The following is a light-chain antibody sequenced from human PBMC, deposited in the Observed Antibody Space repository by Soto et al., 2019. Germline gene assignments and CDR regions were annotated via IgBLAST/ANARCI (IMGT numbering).Light chain of an antibody. CDR2: GAS. Sequence: IGLTQSPGTLSLAPGERATLSCMAIQSVSSSYLAWYQQKPGQAPRLLIYGASSRATGIPDRFSGSGSGTDFTLTISRLDPEDCAVYYCQQYGSSPRTFGQGTKVEIK. CDR3: QQYGSSPRT. V-gene: IGKV3-20*01. CDR1: QSVSSSY. J-gene: IGKJ1*01.